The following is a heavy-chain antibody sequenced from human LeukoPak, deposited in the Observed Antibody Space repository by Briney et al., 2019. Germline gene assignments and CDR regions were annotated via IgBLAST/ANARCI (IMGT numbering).Heavy chain of an antibody. CDR1: GFTFSSYW. CDR3: AKEDIVVVPAGDYYYGMDV. D-gene: IGHD2-2*01. J-gene: IGHJ6*02. Sequence: GGSLRLSCAASGFTFSSYWMHWVRQAPGKGLEWVAVISYDGSNKYYADSVKGRFTISRDNSKNTLYLQMNSLRAEDTAVYYCAKEDIVVVPAGDYYYGMDVWGQGTTVTVSS. CDR2: ISYDGSNK. V-gene: IGHV3-30*18.